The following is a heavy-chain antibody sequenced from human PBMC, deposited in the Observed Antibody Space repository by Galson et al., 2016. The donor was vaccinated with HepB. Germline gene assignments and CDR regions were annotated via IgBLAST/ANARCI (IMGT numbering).Heavy chain of an antibody. CDR3: ARSYSSGWPKGVFDY. V-gene: IGHV4-39*02. J-gene: IGHJ4*02. CDR1: GGSMISNSYY. Sequence: SETLSLTCTVSGGSMISNSYYWGWIRQSPGKDLEWIGSIYFSGNTYYNPSFKSRVTISVDTSKNHFSPEISSVTAADTAIFYCARSYSSGWPKGVFDYWGQGTLVTVSS. D-gene: IGHD6-19*01. CDR2: IYFSGNT.